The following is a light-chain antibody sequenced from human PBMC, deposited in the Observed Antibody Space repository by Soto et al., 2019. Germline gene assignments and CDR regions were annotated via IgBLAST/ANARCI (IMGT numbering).Light chain of an antibody. CDR3: TTWDDSLSVV. CDR1: SSNIENYY. Sequence: QSVLTQPPSASGTPGQRVTISCSGSSSNIENYYVYWYQQLPGAAPKLLIYRNTQRPSGVSDRFSGSKSGTSASLAISGLRSEDEADYYCTTWDDSLSVVFGGGTKVTVL. V-gene: IGLV1-47*01. J-gene: IGLJ2*01. CDR2: RNT.